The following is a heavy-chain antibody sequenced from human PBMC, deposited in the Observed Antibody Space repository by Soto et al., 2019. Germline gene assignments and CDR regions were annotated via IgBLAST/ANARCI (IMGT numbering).Heavy chain of an antibody. Sequence: ASVTVSCKASSYAFTSYGISWVRQAPGQGLEWMGWISAYNGNTNYAQKLQGRVTMTTDTSTSTAYMELRSLRSDDTAVYYCAREKFYSSSWFDWFDPWGQGTLVTVST. CDR3: AREKFYSSSWFDWFDP. V-gene: IGHV1-18*04. D-gene: IGHD6-13*01. J-gene: IGHJ5*02. CDR2: ISAYNGNT. CDR1: SYAFTSYG.